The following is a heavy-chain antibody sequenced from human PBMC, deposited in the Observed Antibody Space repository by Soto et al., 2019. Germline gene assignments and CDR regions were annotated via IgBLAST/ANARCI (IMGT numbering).Heavy chain of an antibody. CDR2: IIHSEST. CDR1: GGSIRSYY. D-gene: IGHD1-26*01. V-gene: IGHV4-34*12. J-gene: IGHJ6*02. Sequence: KASETLSLTCTVSGGSIRSYYWSWVRQPPGKGLEWIGEIIHSESTKYNPSLKSRVTISVDTSKNQFSLKLSSVTAADTAVYYCARQRPTDGRWEFANYYGMDVWGQGTPVTVSS. CDR3: ARQRPTDGRWEFANYYGMDV.